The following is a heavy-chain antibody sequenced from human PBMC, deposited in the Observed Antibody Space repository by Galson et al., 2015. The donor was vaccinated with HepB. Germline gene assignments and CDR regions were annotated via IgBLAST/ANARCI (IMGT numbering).Heavy chain of an antibody. J-gene: IGHJ4*02. V-gene: IGHV3-23*01. CDR3: AKDKAGSGSYGQDY. CDR1: GFTFSSYA. CDR2: ISDSGGST. Sequence: SLRLSCAASGFTFSSYAMNWVRQAPGKGLEWVSAISDSGGSTYYADSVRGRFTISRDNSKNTLYLQMNTLRAEDTAIYYCAKDKAGSGSYGQDYWGQGTLVTVSS. D-gene: IGHD1-26*01.